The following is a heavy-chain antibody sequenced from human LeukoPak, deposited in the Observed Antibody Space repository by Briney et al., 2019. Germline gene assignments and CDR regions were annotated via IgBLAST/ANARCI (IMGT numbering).Heavy chain of an antibody. CDR3: ARDMLLGDAFDI. CDR2: VNWNGGST. Sequence: GGSLRLSCVVSGFTFEDYGINWVRQAPGKGLEWVSNVNWNGGSTGYGDSMKGRFTISRDNAKNSVFLQMHSLRDDDTALYSCARDMLLGDAFDIWGQGTMVIVSS. CDR1: GFTFEDYG. D-gene: IGHD3-10*02. V-gene: IGHV3-20*04. J-gene: IGHJ3*02.